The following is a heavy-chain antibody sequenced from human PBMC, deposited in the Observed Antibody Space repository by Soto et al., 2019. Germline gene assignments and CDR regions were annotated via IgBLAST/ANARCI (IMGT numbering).Heavy chain of an antibody. CDR2: IYYSGST. D-gene: IGHD1-20*01. CDR1: GGSISSSSYY. Sequence: QLQLQESGPGLVKPSETLSLTCTVSGGSISSSSYYWGWIRQPPGKGLEWIGSIYYSGSTYYNPSLKSRVTISVDTSKNQFSLKLSSVTAADTAVSYCARLKYNWNQVFDYWGQGTLVTVSS. CDR3: ARLKYNWNQVFDY. J-gene: IGHJ4*02. V-gene: IGHV4-39*01.